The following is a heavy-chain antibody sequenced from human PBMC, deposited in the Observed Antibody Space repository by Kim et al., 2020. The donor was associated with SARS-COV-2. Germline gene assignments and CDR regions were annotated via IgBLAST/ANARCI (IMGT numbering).Heavy chain of an antibody. D-gene: IGHD6-13*01. J-gene: IGHJ4*02. V-gene: IGHV4-59*08. CDR3: ARHRGIAAAGLYYFDY. Sequence: PTRRVTLSVDTSKNQFSLKLGSVTAADTAVYYCARHRGIAAAGLYYFDYWGQGTLVTVSS.